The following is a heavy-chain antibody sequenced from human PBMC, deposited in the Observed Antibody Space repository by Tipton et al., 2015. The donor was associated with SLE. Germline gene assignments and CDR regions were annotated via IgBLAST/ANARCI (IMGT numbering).Heavy chain of an antibody. Sequence: TYYNPSLKSRITISVDTYKNQFSLKLSSVTAADTAVYNCARPRYCSGGSCYYFDYWGQGTLVTVSS. CDR2: T. J-gene: IGHJ4*02. V-gene: IGHV4-39*01. CDR3: ARPRYCSGGSCYYFDY. D-gene: IGHD2-15*01.